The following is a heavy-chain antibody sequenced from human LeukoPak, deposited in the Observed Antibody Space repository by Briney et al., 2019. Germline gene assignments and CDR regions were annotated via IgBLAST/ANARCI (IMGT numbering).Heavy chain of an antibody. CDR3: ATTNDGGGYPWGDFFDF. Sequence: GASVKVSCKASGGTSNSHAISRVRQAPGQGLEWMGRIIPNLGTTNRAQNFQDRVTLTADKSTNTAYMELASLTSDDTAVYYCATTNDGGGYPWGDFFDFWGQGTLVTVSS. CDR2: IIPNLGTT. J-gene: IGHJ4*02. D-gene: IGHD3-22*01. CDR1: GGTSNSHA. V-gene: IGHV1-69*04.